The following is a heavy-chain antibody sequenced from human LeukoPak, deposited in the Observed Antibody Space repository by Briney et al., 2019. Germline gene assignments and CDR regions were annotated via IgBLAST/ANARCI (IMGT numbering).Heavy chain of an antibody. CDR3: ARHRVAVSGPLGWFDT. J-gene: IGHJ5*02. D-gene: IGHD6-19*01. V-gene: IGHV4-39*01. CDR1: GGSVSGSSYY. Sequence: PSETLSLTCTVSGGSVSGSSYYWGWIRQPPGKGLEWIGSIYYTGNAYYNASLKSRVTISVDTSKNQFSLKLTSVTAADTAVYYCARHRVAVSGPLGWFDTWGQGTLVPVSS. CDR2: IYYTGNA.